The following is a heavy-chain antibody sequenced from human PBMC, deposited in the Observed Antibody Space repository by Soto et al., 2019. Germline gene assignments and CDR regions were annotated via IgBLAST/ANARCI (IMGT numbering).Heavy chain of an antibody. J-gene: IGHJ4*02. CDR3: ARPLTKAGHIDY. V-gene: IGHV3-11*01. D-gene: IGHD6-19*01. CDR1: GFTFSDYY. Sequence: PGGSLRLSCAASGFTFSDYYMSWIRQAPGKGLEWVSYISSSGSTIYYADSAKGRFTISRDNAKNSLYLQMNSLRAEGTAVYYCARPLTKAGHIDYWGQGTLVTVSS. CDR2: ISSSGSTI.